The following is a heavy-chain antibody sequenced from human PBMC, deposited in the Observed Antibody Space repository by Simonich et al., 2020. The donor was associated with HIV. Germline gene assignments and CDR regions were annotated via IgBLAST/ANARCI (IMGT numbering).Heavy chain of an antibody. CDR3: ARRVYYYDSSDYLVPDALDI. CDR2: IDHSGRP. V-gene: IGHV4-34*02. J-gene: IGHJ3*02. Sequence: QVQLQQWGAGLLKPSETLSLTCAVYGGSFSGYYWSWIRQPAGKGLEWIGEIDHSGRPNNNPSLNGRVTIAGDTSKKRFSLKLSSVTAADTAVYYCARRVYYYDSSDYLVPDALDIWGRGTMVIVSS. D-gene: IGHD3-22*01. CDR1: GGSFSGYY.